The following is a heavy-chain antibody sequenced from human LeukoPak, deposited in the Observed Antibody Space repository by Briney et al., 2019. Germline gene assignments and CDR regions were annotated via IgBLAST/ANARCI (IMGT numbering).Heavy chain of an antibody. D-gene: IGHD3-10*01. Sequence: PGGSLRLCCAASGFTFSIYGMHWARKDPGKGLEWVSVIWNDGSNKYYADSVRGRFSISRDNSKNMMYMQMNSLRVEDTAVYYCARASGVYDYWGQGTLVTVSS. V-gene: IGHV3-33*01. CDR3: ARASGVYDY. CDR1: GFTFSIYG. CDR2: IWNDGSNK. J-gene: IGHJ4*02.